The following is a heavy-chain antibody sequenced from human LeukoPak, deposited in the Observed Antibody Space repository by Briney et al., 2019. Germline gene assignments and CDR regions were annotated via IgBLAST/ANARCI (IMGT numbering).Heavy chain of an antibody. CDR1: GTSFSSDY. CDR2: INHSGRS. Sequence: PSETLSLTCAVSGTSFSSDYWTWIRQPPGKGLEWIAEINHSGRSNYNPSLKSRVAISVDTSKNQFSLNLSSVTAADTARYYCARGLYDSGDYYYGIRTYYFDNWGQGTLVTVSS. V-gene: IGHV4-34*01. J-gene: IGHJ4*02. CDR3: ARGLYDSGDYYYGIRTYYFDN. D-gene: IGHD3-22*01.